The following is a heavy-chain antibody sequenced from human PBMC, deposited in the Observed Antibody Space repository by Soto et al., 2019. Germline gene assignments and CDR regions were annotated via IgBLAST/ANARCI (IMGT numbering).Heavy chain of an antibody. CDR1: GYTLTELS. V-gene: IGHV1-24*01. D-gene: IGHD2-8*01. CDR2: FDPEDGET. J-gene: IGHJ6*02. Sequence: GASVKVSCKVSGYTLTELSMHWVRQAPGKGLEWMGGFDPEDGETIYAQKFQGRVTMTEDTSTDTAYMELSSLRSEDTAVYYCATAGYCTNGVCYGRYYGMDVWGQGTTVTVSS. CDR3: ATAGYCTNGVCYGRYYGMDV.